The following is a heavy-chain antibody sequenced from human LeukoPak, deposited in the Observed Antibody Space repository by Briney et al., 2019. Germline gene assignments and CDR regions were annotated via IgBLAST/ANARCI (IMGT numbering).Heavy chain of an antibody. CDR1: GASVSGSPYY. D-gene: IGHD3-9*01. V-gene: IGHV4-39*07. J-gene: IGHJ6*03. CDR3: ARDLSPLSWYYDILTGYYVGYYYYYMDV. CDR2: IYSSGST. Sequence: PSETLSLTCTVSGASVSGSPYYWGWIRQPPGKGLEWIGSIYSSGSTYYNASLQSRVTISVDTSKNQFSLKLSSVTAADTAVYYCARDLSPLSWYYDILTGYYVGYYYYYMDVWGKGTTVTISS.